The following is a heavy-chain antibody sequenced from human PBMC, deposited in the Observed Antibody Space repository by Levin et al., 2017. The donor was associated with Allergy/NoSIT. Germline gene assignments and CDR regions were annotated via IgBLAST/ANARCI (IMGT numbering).Heavy chain of an antibody. J-gene: IGHJ4*02. D-gene: IGHD4-17*01. Sequence: PGGSLRLSCTVSGGSVSSGSSYWGWTRQPPGKGLEWIGYIYWTGSTNYNPSLRSRVTISLDTSKNQFSLSLSSVTAADTAVYYCARADYGDKGSHIWGQGTLVTVSS. CDR2: IYWTGST. CDR1: GGSVSSGSSY. CDR3: ARADYGDKGSHI. V-gene: IGHV4-61*01.